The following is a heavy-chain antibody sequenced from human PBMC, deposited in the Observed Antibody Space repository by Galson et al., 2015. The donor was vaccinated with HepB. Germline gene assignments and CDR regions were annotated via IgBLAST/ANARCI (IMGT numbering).Heavy chain of an antibody. Sequence: SCAASGFNFNDYAMHWVRQAPGKGLEWLAAISPDGSYRPYADSVKGRFTISRDNSDNTLSLQMNSLRPEDTAIYYCAKDVYSWGAVGTTDYWGRGTLVTVSS. CDR3: AKDVYSWGAVGTTDY. V-gene: IGHV3-30*18. J-gene: IGHJ4*02. CDR1: GFNFNDYA. D-gene: IGHD6-13*01. CDR2: ISPDGSYR.